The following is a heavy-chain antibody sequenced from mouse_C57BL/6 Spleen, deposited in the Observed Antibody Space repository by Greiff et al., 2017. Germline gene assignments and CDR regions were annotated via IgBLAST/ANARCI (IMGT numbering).Heavy chain of an antibody. V-gene: IGHV1-9*01. CDR2: ILPGRGST. CDR1: GYTFTGYW. Sequence: VQLQQSGAELMKPGASVKLSCKATGYTFTGYWIEWVKQRPGHGLEWIGEILPGRGSTNYNEKFKGKATFTADTSSNTAYMQLSSLTTEDSAIYYCARRDGNYEAWFAYWGQGTLVTVSA. D-gene: IGHD2-1*01. J-gene: IGHJ3*01. CDR3: ARRDGNYEAWFAY.